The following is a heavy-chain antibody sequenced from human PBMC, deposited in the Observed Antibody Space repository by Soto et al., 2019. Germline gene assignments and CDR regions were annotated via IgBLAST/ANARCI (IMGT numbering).Heavy chain of an antibody. V-gene: IGHV3-53*01. J-gene: IGHJ4*02. CDR2: IYSVGST. CDR3: ARGYYYDSSGSDFGY. D-gene: IGHD3-22*01. CDR1: GFTVSINY. Sequence: GGSLRLSCAASGFTVSINYMSWVRHAPGKGLEWVSVIYSVGSTYYADSVKGRFTISRDNSKNTLYLQMNSLRAEDTAVHYCARGYYYDSSGSDFGYWGQGTLVTVSS.